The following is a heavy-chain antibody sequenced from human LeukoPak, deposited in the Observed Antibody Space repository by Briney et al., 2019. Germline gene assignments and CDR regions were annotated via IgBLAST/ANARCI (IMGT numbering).Heavy chain of an antibody. CDR1: GYTFTSYV. V-gene: IGHV1-18*01. CDR3: ARAASSYYDILTGYYRSPANFDY. D-gene: IGHD3-9*01. J-gene: IGHJ4*02. Sequence: ASVKVSCKASGYTFTSYVISWVRQAPGQGLEWMGWISAYNGNTNYAQKLQGRVTMTTDTSTSTAYMELRRLRSDDTAVYYCARAASSYYDILTGYYRSPANFDYWGQGTLVTVSS. CDR2: ISAYNGNT.